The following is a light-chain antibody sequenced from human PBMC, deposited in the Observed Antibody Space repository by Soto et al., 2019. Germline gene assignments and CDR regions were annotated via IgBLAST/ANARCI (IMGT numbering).Light chain of an antibody. CDR2: EGN. J-gene: IGLJ2*01. CDR1: TSDVGSYNF. Sequence: QSALTQPASVSGSPGQSITISCTATTSDVGSYNFVSWFQQHPGKAPKLMIYEGNKRPSGVSNRFSGSKSGNTASLTISSLQTEDEADYYCCSYAGRGGVVFGGGTKLTVL. V-gene: IGLV2-23*01. CDR3: CSYAGRGGVV.